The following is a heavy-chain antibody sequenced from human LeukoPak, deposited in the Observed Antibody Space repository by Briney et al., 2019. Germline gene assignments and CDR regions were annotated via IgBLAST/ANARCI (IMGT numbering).Heavy chain of an antibody. CDR3: ARGRDGYPGGY. D-gene: IGHD5-24*01. V-gene: IGHV3-21*01. J-gene: IGHJ4*02. Sequence: GGSLRLSCAASGFTVSSNYMSWVRQAPGKGLEWVSSISSTKTYIYYADSVKGRFTISRDNAKNSLYLQMNSLRADDTAMYYCARGRDGYPGGYWGQGTLVTVSS. CDR1: GFTVSSNY. CDR2: ISSTKTYI.